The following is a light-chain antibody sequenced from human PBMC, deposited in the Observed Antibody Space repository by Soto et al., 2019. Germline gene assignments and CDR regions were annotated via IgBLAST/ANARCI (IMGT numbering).Light chain of an antibody. J-gene: IGKJ2*01. Sequence: IQLTQTPSTLSASVGDRVTIACRASQSVSPWLAWYQQKPGKAPKLLIYDVSNLQSGVPSRFSGSGSGTEFTLTISGLQPDDFATYYCQQYNTYSLTFGQGTKLEIK. CDR3: QQYNTYSLT. CDR2: DVS. CDR1: QSVSPW. V-gene: IGKV1-5*01.